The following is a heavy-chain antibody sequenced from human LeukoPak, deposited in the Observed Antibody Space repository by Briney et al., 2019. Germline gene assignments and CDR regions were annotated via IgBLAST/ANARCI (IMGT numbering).Heavy chain of an antibody. CDR3: ARSPERWLQLLIDY. D-gene: IGHD5-24*01. CDR2: IYHSGST. V-gene: IGHV4-38-2*01. Sequence: SETLSLTCAVSGYSISSGYYWGWIRQPPGKGREWIGSIYHSGSTYYTPSLKSRVTISVDTSKNQFSLKLSSVTAADTAVYYCARSPERWLQLLIDYWGQGTLVTVSS. J-gene: IGHJ4*02. CDR1: GYSISSGYY.